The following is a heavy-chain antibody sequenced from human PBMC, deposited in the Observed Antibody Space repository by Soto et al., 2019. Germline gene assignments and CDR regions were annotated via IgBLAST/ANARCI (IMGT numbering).Heavy chain of an antibody. V-gene: IGHV1-58*02. CDR1: GFTFSNSA. J-gene: IGHJ4*02. Sequence: QMQVVQSGPEVKKPGTSVKVSCKTSGFTFSNSAIQWMRQARGQRLEWIGWIIVGSGNTNYAPNIQGRVTITRDMSTNTAYMELSRLGSEDAAVYYCAAELYSGCACCHFDDWGQGALVTVSS. CDR3: AAELYSGCACCHFDD. CDR2: IIVGSGNT. D-gene: IGHD2-21*02.